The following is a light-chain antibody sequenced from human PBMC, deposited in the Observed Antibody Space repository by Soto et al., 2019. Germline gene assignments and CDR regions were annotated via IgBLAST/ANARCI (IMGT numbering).Light chain of an antibody. CDR3: CSYAGSFNLV. J-gene: IGLJ2*01. V-gene: IGLV2-11*01. CDR2: DVT. CDR1: SSDIGGYDF. Sequence: QSALTQPRSVSGSLGQSVTISCTGTSSDIGGYDFVSWYRHHPGKAPKLMLYDVTTRPSGVPDRFSGSKSGNTASLAISGLQAEDEADYYCCSYAGSFNLVFGGGTKVTVL.